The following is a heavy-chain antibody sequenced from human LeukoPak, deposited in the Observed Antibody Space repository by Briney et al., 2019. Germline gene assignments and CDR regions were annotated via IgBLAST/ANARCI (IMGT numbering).Heavy chain of an antibody. Sequence: GGSLRLSCAASGFTFSSYGMSWVRQAPGKGLEWVSAISGSGGSTYYADSVKGRFTISRDNSKNTLYLQMNSLRAEDTAVYYCASSPGLYYYGSGSYLDYWGQGTLVTVSS. J-gene: IGHJ4*02. CDR1: GFTFSSYG. D-gene: IGHD3-10*01. V-gene: IGHV3-23*01. CDR2: ISGSGGST. CDR3: ASSPGLYYYGSGSYLDY.